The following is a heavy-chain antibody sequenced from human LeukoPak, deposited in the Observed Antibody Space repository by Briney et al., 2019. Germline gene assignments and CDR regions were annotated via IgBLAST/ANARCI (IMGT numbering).Heavy chain of an antibody. V-gene: IGHV1-46*01. D-gene: IGHD2-21*02. Sequence: GASVKVSCTASGYTFTSYYMHWVRQAPGQGLEWMGIINPSGGSTSYAQKFQGRVTMTRDMSTSTVYMELSSLRSEDTAVYYCARDRAYCGGDCSSGYYYYYYMDVWGKGTTVTVSS. CDR2: INPSGGST. CDR1: GYTFTSYY. CDR3: ARDRAYCGGDCSSGYYYYYYMDV. J-gene: IGHJ6*03.